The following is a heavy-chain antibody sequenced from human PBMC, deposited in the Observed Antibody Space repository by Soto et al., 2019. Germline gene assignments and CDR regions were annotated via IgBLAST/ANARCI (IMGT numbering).Heavy chain of an antibody. Sequence: PGGSLRLSCAASGFTFSGYAMSWVRQAPGKGLEWVSAISGSGGSTYYADSVKGRFTISRDNSKNTLYLQMNSLRAEDTAVYYSAKAEYYDILTGYNTRPFDYWGQGTLVTVSS. CDR3: AKAEYYDILTGYNTRPFDY. CDR2: ISGSGGST. D-gene: IGHD3-9*01. J-gene: IGHJ4*02. V-gene: IGHV3-23*01. CDR1: GFTFSGYA.